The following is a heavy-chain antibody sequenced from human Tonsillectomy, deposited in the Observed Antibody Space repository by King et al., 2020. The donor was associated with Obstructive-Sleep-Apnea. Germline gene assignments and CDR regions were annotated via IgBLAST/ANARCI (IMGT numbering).Heavy chain of an antibody. D-gene: IGHD4-17*01. V-gene: IGHV3-73*01. CDR1: GFTFSGSA. J-gene: IGHJ4*02. Sequence: VQLVESGGGLVQPGGSLKLSCAASGFTFSGSAMHWVRQASGKGLEWVGGIRSKANSYATAYAASVKGRFTISRDDTTNTAYLQMTSLKTEDTAVYYCMGYGDYGDYWGQGTLVTVSS. CDR2: IRSKANSYAT. CDR3: MGYGDYGDY.